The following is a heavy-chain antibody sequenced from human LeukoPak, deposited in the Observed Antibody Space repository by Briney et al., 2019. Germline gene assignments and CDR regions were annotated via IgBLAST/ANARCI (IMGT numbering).Heavy chain of an antibody. CDR3: ARGRYSGSYLDY. CDR1: GFTFSSYS. D-gene: IGHD1-26*01. Sequence: GGSLRLPCAASGFTFSSYSMNWVRQAPGKGLEWVSSISSSSSYIYYADSVKGRFTISRDNAKNSLYLQMNSLRAEDTAVYYCARGRYSGSYLDYWGQGTLVTVSS. CDR2: ISSSSSYI. J-gene: IGHJ4*02. V-gene: IGHV3-21*01.